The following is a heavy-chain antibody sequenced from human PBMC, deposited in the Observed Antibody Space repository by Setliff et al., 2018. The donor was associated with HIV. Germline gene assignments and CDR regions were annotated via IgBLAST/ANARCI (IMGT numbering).Heavy chain of an antibody. CDR1: GGSFSDNY. Sequence: SETLSLTCAVYGGSFSDNYWSWIRQPAGKGLEWIGRIHTSGSTNYNPSLKSRVTTPVDTSKNQFSLGLSSVTAADTAVYYCARGEYNYGYGYDAFDIWGQGTMVTVSS. CDR2: IHTSGST. V-gene: IGHV4-59*10. CDR3: ARGEYNYGYGYDAFDI. D-gene: IGHD3-10*01. J-gene: IGHJ3*02.